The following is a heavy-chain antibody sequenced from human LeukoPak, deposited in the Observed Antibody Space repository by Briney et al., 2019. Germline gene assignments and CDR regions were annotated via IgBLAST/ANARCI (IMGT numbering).Heavy chain of an antibody. J-gene: IGHJ5*02. D-gene: IGHD1-1*01. CDR3: ARHGTSGTNLNWFDP. CDR1: GGSISSYY. V-gene: IGHV4-59*01. Sequence: SETLSLTCTVSGGSISSYYWSWIRQPPGKGLEWIGYIYYSGSTNYNPSLKSRVTISVDTSKNQFSLKLSSVTAAYTAVYYCARHGTSGTNLNWFDPWRQGTLVTVSS. CDR2: IYYSGST.